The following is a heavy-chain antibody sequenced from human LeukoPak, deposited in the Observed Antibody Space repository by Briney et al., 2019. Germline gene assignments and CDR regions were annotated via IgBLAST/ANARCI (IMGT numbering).Heavy chain of an antibody. Sequence: GGSLGLSCTASGLIFRNYAMTWVSQAPRKGLEWVSTISGDGTETFYADSVKGRFTISRDNSKNTHYLQMSSLRAEDTGVYYCAKGGHYSFFDYWGQGTLVTVSS. CDR1: GLIFRNYA. D-gene: IGHD4-11*01. J-gene: IGHJ4*02. V-gene: IGHV3-23*01. CDR3: AKGGHYSFFDY. CDR2: ISGDGTET.